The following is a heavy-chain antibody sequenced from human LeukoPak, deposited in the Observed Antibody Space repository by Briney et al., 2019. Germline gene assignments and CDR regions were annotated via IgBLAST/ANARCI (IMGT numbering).Heavy chain of an antibody. CDR1: GGSISSYY. J-gene: IGHJ4*02. V-gene: IGHV4-59*01. CDR3: ARDGTNFDY. CDR2: IYYSGST. Sequence: KPSETLSLTCTVSGGSISSYYWSWIRQRPGKGLEWIGYIYYSGSTNYNPSLKSRVTISVDTSKNQFSLKLSSVTAADTAVYYCARDGTNFDYWGQGTLLTVSS.